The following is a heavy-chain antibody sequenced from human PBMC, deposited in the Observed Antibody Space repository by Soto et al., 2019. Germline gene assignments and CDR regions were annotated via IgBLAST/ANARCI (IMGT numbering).Heavy chain of an antibody. CDR1: GGSIGSGGYY. J-gene: IGHJ4*02. CDR3: ATHPPYGPLDH. CDR2: IYYSGST. V-gene: IGHV4-31*03. D-gene: IGHD4-17*01. Sequence: PSETLSLTCTVSGGSIGSGGYYWSWIRQHPGKGLEWIGYIYYSGSTYYNPSLKSRVTISVDTSKNQFSLRLTSVTAADTAVYYCATHPPYGPLDHWGQGTLVTVSS.